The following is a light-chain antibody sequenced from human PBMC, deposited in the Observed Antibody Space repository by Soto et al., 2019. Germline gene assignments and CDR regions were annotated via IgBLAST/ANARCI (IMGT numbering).Light chain of an antibody. CDR1: QAISSY. Sequence: DIKMTQSPSSLSASVGNRVTITCQSSQAISSYLNWYQQKPGKDPKLLIYDASNLQTGVPLRFSGSGSGTDFTFTISSLQPEDIATYYCQQYDNLPLTFGGGTKVDIK. V-gene: IGKV1-33*01. J-gene: IGKJ4*01. CDR2: DAS. CDR3: QQYDNLPLT.